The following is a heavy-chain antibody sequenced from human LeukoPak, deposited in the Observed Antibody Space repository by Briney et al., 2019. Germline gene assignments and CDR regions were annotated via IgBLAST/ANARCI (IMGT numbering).Heavy chain of an antibody. D-gene: IGHD3-10*01. V-gene: IGHV3-21*01. CDR2: ITSSSSYI. CDR3: ARAYYGSGSYYQQRFDY. Sequence: GGSLRLSCAASGFTFSSYSMNWVRQAPGKGLEWVSSITSSSSYIYYADSVKGRFTISRDNAKNSLYLQMNSLRAEDTAVYYCARAYYGSGSYYQQRFDYWGQGTLVTVSS. J-gene: IGHJ4*02. CDR1: GFTFSSYS.